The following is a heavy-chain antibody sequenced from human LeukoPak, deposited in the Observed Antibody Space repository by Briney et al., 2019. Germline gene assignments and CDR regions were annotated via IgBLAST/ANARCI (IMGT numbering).Heavy chain of an antibody. CDR2: ISGDTTYI. V-gene: IGHV3-21*01. Sequence: PGGSLRLSCAVSGFTFSTYSMNWVRQAPGKGLEWVSSISGDTTYINYADSVKGRFTISRDNAKNSLYLQMNSLRAEDTAVYYCARDYLGYNFLPEYWGQGTLVAVSS. D-gene: IGHD5-24*01. J-gene: IGHJ4*02. CDR3: ARDYLGYNFLPEY. CDR1: GFTFSTYS.